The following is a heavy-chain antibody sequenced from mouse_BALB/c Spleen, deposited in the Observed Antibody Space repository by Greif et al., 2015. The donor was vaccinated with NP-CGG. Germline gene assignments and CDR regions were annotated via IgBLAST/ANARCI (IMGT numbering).Heavy chain of an antibody. D-gene: IGHD1-2*01. CDR3: ARDKLRLMDY. V-gene: IGHV5-6-3*01. Sequence: EVKLVESGGGLVQPGGSLKLSCAASGFTFSSYGMSWVRQTPDKRLELVATINSNGGSTYYPDSVKGRFTISRDNAKNTLYLQMSSLKSEDTAMYYCARDKLRLMDYWGQGTSVTVSS. CDR2: INSNGGST. CDR1: GFTFSSYG. J-gene: IGHJ4*01.